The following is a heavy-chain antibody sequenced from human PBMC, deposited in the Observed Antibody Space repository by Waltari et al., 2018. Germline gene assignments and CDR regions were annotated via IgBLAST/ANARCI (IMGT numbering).Heavy chain of an antibody. Sequence: QVQLVQSGAEVKKPGASVKVSCKASGYTFTGYYMHWVRQAPGQGLEWMGRINPNSGGTNYAQNFQGRVTMTRDTSISTAYMELSRLRSDDPAVYYCARDPPGIAAAGKGDYWGQGTLVTVSS. D-gene: IGHD6-13*01. CDR3: ARDPPGIAAAGKGDY. CDR1: GYTFTGYY. V-gene: IGHV1-2*06. J-gene: IGHJ4*02. CDR2: INPNSGGT.